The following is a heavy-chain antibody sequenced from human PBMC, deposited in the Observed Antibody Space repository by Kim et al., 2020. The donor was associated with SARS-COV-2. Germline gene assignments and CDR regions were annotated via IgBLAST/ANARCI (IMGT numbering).Heavy chain of an antibody. CDR2: IYYSGST. D-gene: IGHD5-12*01. V-gene: IGHV4-31*03. Sequence: SETLSLTCTVSGGSISSGGYYWSWIRQHPGKGLEWIGYIYYSGSTYYNPSLKSRVTISVDTSKNQFSLKLSSVTAADTAVYYCARVQYSGYENFDYWGQGTLVTVSS. CDR3: ARVQYSGYENFDY. J-gene: IGHJ4*02. CDR1: GGSISSGGYY.